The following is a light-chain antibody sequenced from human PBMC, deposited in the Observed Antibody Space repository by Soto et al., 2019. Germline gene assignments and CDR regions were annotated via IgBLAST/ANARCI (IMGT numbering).Light chain of an antibody. CDR3: LLSYSGARLVV. Sequence: QAVVTQEPSLTVSPGGTVTLTCGSSTGAVTSGHYPYWFQQKPGQAPRTLIYDTSNKHSWTPARFSGSLLWGKAAMTLSGAQTDNETDYYCLLSYSGARLVVFGVVIQLTVL. CDR1: TGAVTSGHY. J-gene: IGLJ2*01. CDR2: DTS. V-gene: IGLV7-46*01.